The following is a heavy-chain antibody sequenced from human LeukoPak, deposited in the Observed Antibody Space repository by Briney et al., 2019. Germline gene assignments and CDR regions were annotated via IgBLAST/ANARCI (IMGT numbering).Heavy chain of an antibody. CDR1: GFTFSSYA. CDR2: ISGSGGST. J-gene: IGHJ6*02. V-gene: IGHV3-23*01. Sequence: GGSLRLSCAASGFTFSSYAMSWVRQAPGEGLEWVSAISGSGGSTYYADSVKGRFTISRDNSKNTLYLQMNSLRAEDTAVYYCAKSSLSGSYSYGMDVWGQGTTVTVSS. D-gene: IGHD1-26*01. CDR3: AKSSLSGSYSYGMDV.